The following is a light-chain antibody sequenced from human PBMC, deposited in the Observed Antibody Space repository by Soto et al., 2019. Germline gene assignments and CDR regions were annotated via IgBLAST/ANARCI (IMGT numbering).Light chain of an antibody. J-gene: IGLJ3*02. Sequence: QSVLTQPPSASGTPGQSVTISCAGSSSNIGTNSVNWYQQLPGAAPKVLIYNFNQRPSGVPDRFSGSKSGTSASLGITGLQTGDEADYYCGTWDKSLSAGVFGGGTKVTVL. V-gene: IGLV1-44*01. CDR3: GTWDKSLSAGV. CDR2: NFN. CDR1: SSNIGTNS.